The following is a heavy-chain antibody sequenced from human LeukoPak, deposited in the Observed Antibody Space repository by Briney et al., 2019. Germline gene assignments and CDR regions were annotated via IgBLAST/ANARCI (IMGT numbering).Heavy chain of an antibody. D-gene: IGHD2-8*01. V-gene: IGHV3-7*01. CDR2: IKQDGSEK. CDR3: AKDPDCTSGVCYTFFDY. Sequence: GGSLRLSCAASGFTFSSYWMGWVRQAPGKGLEWVANIKQDGSEKYYVDSVKGRFTISRDNAKNSLYLQMNSLRAEDTAVYYCAKDPDCTSGVCYTFFDYWGQGTLVTVSS. CDR1: GFTFSSYW. J-gene: IGHJ4*02.